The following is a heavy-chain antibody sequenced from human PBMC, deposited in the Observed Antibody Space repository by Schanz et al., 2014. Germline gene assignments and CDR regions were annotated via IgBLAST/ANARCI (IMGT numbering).Heavy chain of an antibody. CDR3: TTDRGITVRPLFDY. J-gene: IGHJ4*01. Sequence: EVQLVASGGGLVKPGGSLRLSCAVSGLTFSSAWMGWVRQAPGKGLEWVGRLKSKTDGGTTDYAAPVKGRFTISRDDSKHTLYLQMNFLKTEDTAVYFCTTDRGITVRPLFDYWGHGTLVTVAS. CDR1: GLTFSSAW. V-gene: IGHV3-15*01. D-gene: IGHD6-6*01. CDR2: LKSKTDGGTT.